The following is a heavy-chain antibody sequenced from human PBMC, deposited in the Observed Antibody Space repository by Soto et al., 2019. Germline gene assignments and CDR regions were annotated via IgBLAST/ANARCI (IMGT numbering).Heavy chain of an antibody. CDR2: IYPGDSDT. CDR3: ATTGGSIAAAGTSHTYGMDV. V-gene: IGHV5-51*01. J-gene: IGHJ6*02. Sequence: PGESLKISCRGSGYGFTSYWMGGVPQMPGKGLEWLGIIYPGDSDTRYSPSFQGQVTISADKSISTAYLQWSSLKASDTAMYYCATTGGSIAAAGTSHTYGMDVWGQGTTVTVSS. D-gene: IGHD6-13*01. CDR1: GYGFTSYW.